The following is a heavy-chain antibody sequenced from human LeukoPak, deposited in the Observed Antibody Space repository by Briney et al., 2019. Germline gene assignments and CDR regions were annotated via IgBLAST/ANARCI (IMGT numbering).Heavy chain of an antibody. J-gene: IGHJ3*01. CDR3: ATNTRYGSGSYYV. Sequence: GESLKISCKGSGYSLTAYWIAWVRQMPGKGLEWMGIIYPGDSDTRYSPSFQGQVTISADKSITTAYLQWSSLKASDTAMYYCATNTRYGSGSYYVWGQGTMVTVSS. CDR1: GYSLTAYW. CDR2: IYPGDSDT. V-gene: IGHV5-51*01. D-gene: IGHD3-10*01.